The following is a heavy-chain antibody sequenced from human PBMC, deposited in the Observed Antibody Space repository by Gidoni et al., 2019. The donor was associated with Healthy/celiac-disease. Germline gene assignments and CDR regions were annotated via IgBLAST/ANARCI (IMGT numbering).Heavy chain of an antibody. J-gene: IGHJ4*02. CDR3: TTDRVDVLRFLEWPRIDY. Sequence: EVQLVESGGGLVKPGGSLRLSCAASGFTFSNAWMSWVRQAPGKGLEWVGRIKSKTDGGTTDYAAPVKGRFTISRDDSKNTLYLQMNSLKTEDTAVYYCTTDRVDVLRFLEWPRIDYWGQGTLVTVSS. V-gene: IGHV3-15*01. CDR2: IKSKTDGGTT. CDR1: GFTFSNAW. D-gene: IGHD3-3*01.